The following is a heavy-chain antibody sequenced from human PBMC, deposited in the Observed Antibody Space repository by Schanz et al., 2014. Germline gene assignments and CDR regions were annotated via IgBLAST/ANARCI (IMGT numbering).Heavy chain of an antibody. Sequence: EVHLLESGGGLVPPGGSLRLSCAASGFNFSDYAMCWVRQAPGKGLEWVSAMNESHSTIYYADSVRGRFTISRDNAENTLFLQMNSLRAEDTAVYYCANNWNLDYWGQGTLVTVSS. J-gene: IGHJ4*02. CDR3: ANNWNLDY. D-gene: IGHD1-20*01. CDR2: MNESHSTI. CDR1: GFNFSDYA. V-gene: IGHV3-23*01.